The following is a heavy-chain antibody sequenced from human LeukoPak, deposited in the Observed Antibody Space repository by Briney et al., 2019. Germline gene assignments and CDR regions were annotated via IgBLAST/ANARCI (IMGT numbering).Heavy chain of an antibody. CDR2: INPNSGGT. D-gene: IGHD3/OR15-3a*01. Sequence: ASVKVSCKASGYTFTGYYMHWVRQAPGQGLEWMGWINPNSGGTNYAQKFQGRVTMTRDTSISTAYMELSRLRSDDTAVYYCARVNVGLVINTPFDYWGQGTLVTVSS. J-gene: IGHJ4*02. CDR1: GYTFTGYY. V-gene: IGHV1-2*02. CDR3: ARVNVGLVINTPFDY.